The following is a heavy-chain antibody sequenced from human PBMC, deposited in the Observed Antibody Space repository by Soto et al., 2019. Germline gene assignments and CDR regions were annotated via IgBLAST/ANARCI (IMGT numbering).Heavy chain of an antibody. CDR2: ISNDGSKK. CDR3: AKGYYDFWSGYSEYYYDMDV. CDR1: GFTFSRYG. J-gene: IGHJ6*02. D-gene: IGHD3-3*01. V-gene: IGHV3-30*18. Sequence: QVQLVESGGGVVQPGGSLRLSCVASGFTFSRYGMHWVRQAPGKGLEWVAAISNDGSKKYYADSVKGRFTISRDNSKNTLYLQMNSLRAEDTAMYYCAKGYYDFWSGYSEYYYDMDVCGQGTTVTVSS.